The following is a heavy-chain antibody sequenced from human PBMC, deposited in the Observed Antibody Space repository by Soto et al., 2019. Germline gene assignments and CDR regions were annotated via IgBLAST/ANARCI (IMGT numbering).Heavy chain of an antibody. Sequence: QVHLQESGPQLVKPSQPLSLTCTVSGGPVRDAFSYWTWIRQPPGKGPEWMGYLSYTGSTYYNPSLRHRATISVDEAAILMSLRLRSVTAADTAVYYCARELEGGVFDIWGRGTLVTVSS. D-gene: IGHD2-8*02. CDR1: GGPVRDAFSY. CDR3: ARELEGGVFDI. V-gene: IGHV4-30-4*01. CDR2: LSYTGST. J-gene: IGHJ3*02.